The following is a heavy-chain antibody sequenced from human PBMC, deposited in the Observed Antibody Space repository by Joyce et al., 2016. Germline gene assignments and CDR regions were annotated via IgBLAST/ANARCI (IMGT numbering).Heavy chain of an antibody. CDR2: MNRYGSST. Sequence: EVQLVESGGGLVQPGGSLRLSCAASGFTFSSYWMYWVRKGPGKGRVGVARMNRYGSSTTYADSVKGRFTISRDNAKNTLYLQMNSLRAEDTAVYYCARLRRWSGPSDCWGQGTLVTVSS. CDR3: ARLRRWSGPSDC. V-gene: IGHV3-74*03. CDR1: GFTFSSYW. J-gene: IGHJ4*02. D-gene: IGHD4-23*01.